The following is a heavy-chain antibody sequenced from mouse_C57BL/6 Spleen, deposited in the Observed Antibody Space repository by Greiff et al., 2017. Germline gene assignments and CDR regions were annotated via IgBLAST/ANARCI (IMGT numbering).Heavy chain of an antibody. D-gene: IGHD2-2*01. J-gene: IGHJ3*01. V-gene: IGHV3-1*01. CDR3: ARGYGYDAWFAY. Sequence: DVKLVESGPGMVKPSQSLSLTCTVTGYSITSGYDWHWIRHFPGNKLEWMGYISYSGSTNYNPSLKSRISITHDTSKNHFFLKLNSVTTEDTATYYCARGYGYDAWFAYWGQGTLVTVSA. CDR2: ISYSGST. CDR1: GYSITSGYD.